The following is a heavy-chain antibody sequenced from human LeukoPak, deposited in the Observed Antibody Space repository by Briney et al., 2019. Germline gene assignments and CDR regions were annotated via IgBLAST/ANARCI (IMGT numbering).Heavy chain of an antibody. J-gene: IGHJ4*02. Sequence: ASVKVSCKASGGTFSSYAISWVRQAPGQGLEWMGWISAYNGNTNYAQKLQGRVTMTTDTSTSTAYMELRSLRSDDTAVYYCARDPNYYYDSSGYYYQSFDYWGQGTLVTVSS. V-gene: IGHV1-18*01. CDR1: GGTFSSYA. CDR2: ISAYNGNT. D-gene: IGHD3-22*01. CDR3: ARDPNYYYDSSGYYYQSFDY.